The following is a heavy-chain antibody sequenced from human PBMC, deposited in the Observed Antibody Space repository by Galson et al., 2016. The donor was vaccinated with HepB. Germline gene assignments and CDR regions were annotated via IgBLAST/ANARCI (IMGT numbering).Heavy chain of an antibody. V-gene: IGHV3-48*01. CDR2: ISSSSSTI. CDR3: ARDGPGWVMATITILVYYYGMDV. D-gene: IGHD5-24*01. J-gene: IGHJ6*02. Sequence: GLEWVSYISSSSSTIYYADSVKGRFTISRDNAKNSLYLQMNSPRGEDTAVYYCARDGPGWVMATITILVYYYGMDVWGQGTTVTVSS.